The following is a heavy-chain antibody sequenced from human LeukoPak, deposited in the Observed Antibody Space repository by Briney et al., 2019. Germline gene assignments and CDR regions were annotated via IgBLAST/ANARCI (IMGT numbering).Heavy chain of an antibody. J-gene: IGHJ4*02. CDR2: INYSGRT. Sequence: SETLSLTCTVSGASISSSSYYWGWIRQPPGKGLEWIGSINYSGRTYSNPSLKSRVTISVDTSKNQFSLKLSSVTAADTAVYYCARNFDSSGSIALDYWGQGTLVTVSS. D-gene: IGHD3-22*01. CDR3: ARNFDSSGSIALDY. CDR1: GASISSSSYY. V-gene: IGHV4-39*01.